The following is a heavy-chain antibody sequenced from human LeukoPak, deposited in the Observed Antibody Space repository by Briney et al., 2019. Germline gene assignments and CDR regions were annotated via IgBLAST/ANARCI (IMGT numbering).Heavy chain of an antibody. J-gene: IGHJ4*02. D-gene: IGHD3-10*01. Sequence: GGSLRLSWATSGFTFSSSTMRWVRQAPGKGLEGVAFITYDGSNTYYRDSVEGRFTISRDGSKNTVYLQMNSLRAEDTAVYYCAGSLSTARSYFDYWGQGIQVTVSS. CDR3: AGSLSTARSYFDY. V-gene: IGHV3-30*04. CDR2: ITYDGSNT. CDR1: GFTFSSST.